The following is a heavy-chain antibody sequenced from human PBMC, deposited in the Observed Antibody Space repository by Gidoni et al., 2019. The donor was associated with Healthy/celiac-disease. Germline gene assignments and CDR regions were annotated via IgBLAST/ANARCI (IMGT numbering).Heavy chain of an antibody. CDR1: GFTFSSYG. J-gene: IGHJ3*02. Sequence: QVQLVESGGGVVQPGRSLRLSCAASGFTFSSYGMHWVRQAPGKGLEWVAVIWYDGSNKYYADSVKGRFTISRDNSKNTLYLQMNSLRAEDTAVYYCATSIAARAGLYDAFDIWGQGTMVTVSS. D-gene: IGHD6-6*01. CDR3: ATSIAARAGLYDAFDI. CDR2: IWYDGSNK. V-gene: IGHV3-33*01.